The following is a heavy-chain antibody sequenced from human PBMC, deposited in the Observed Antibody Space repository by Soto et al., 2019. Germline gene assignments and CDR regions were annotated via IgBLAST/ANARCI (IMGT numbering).Heavy chain of an antibody. CDR1: GSTFSSYT. J-gene: IGHJ6*02. V-gene: IGHV1-69*08. Sequence: QVQLVQSGAEVRKPGSSVKVSCRASGSTFSSYTVNWVRQAPGQGLEWIGRIIPILGTTDYARRFKGRVTITADRSAKKADMELTSVTSEDTAVYYCARRRYCGADCYSKFYYGMDVWGQGTTVTVSS. CDR3: ARRRYCGADCYSKFYYGMDV. D-gene: IGHD2-21*02. CDR2: IIPILGTT.